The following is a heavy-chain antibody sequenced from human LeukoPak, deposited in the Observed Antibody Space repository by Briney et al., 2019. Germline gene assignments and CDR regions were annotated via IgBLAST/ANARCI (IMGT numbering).Heavy chain of an antibody. J-gene: IGHJ4*02. CDR2: IKKDGSEK. Sequence: GGSLRLSCAASGFXFSTYWISWVRQAPGKGLEWVANIKKDGSEKYYVDSVKGRFTISRDNAKSSLYLQMNSLRAEDTAVYYCARVGSTCDHWGQGTLVTVSS. CDR1: GFXFSTYW. V-gene: IGHV3-7*05. D-gene: IGHD2-15*01. CDR3: ARVGSTCDH.